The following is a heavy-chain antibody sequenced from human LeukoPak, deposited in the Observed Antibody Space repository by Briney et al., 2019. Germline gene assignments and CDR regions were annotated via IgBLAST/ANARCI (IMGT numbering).Heavy chain of an antibody. Sequence: PGGSLRLSCAASGFTFSSYNMNWVRQAPGKGLEWISYISLSTTSIYYADSVKGRFTISRDNAKNSLYLQMNSLRAEDTTVYYCARVLGNRLTIGGEFDSWGQGTLVIVSS. CDR3: ARVLGNRLTIGGEFDS. CDR1: GFTFSSYN. D-gene: IGHD7-27*01. V-gene: IGHV3-48*01. J-gene: IGHJ4*02. CDR2: ISLSTTSI.